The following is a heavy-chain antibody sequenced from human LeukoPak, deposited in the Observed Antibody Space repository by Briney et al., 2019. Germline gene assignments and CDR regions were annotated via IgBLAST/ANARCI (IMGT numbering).Heavy chain of an antibody. V-gene: IGHV5-51*01. Sequence: GESLKISCKGSGFSFTSYWIAWVRQMPGKGLEWMGIIYPGDSETGYNPAFQGQVTISADKSNTTAYLQWSSLKASDTAIYYCTRRQWTAYAIGDYWGQGTLVTVSS. J-gene: IGHJ4*02. CDR1: GFSFTSYW. D-gene: IGHD2-8*01. CDR3: TRRQWTAYAIGDY. CDR2: IYPGDSET.